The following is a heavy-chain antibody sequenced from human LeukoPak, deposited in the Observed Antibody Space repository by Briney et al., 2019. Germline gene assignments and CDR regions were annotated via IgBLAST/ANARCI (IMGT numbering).Heavy chain of an antibody. Sequence: GGSLRLSCAASGLTFSTYWMSWVRQAPGKGLEWVANIKQDGSEKYYVDSVKGRFTISRDNAKNSLFLQMNSLRAEDTAVYYCATNPMMRDYEDHWGQGTLVTVSS. D-gene: IGHD4-17*01. CDR1: GLTFSTYW. V-gene: IGHV3-7*01. CDR3: ATNPMMRDYEDH. CDR2: IKQDGSEK. J-gene: IGHJ4*02.